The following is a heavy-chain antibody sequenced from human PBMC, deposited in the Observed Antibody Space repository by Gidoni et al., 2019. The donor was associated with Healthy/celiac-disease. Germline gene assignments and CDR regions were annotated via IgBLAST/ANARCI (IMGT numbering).Heavy chain of an antibody. D-gene: IGHD3-10*01. CDR2: IDPSDSYT. V-gene: IGHV5-10-1*03. CDR3: ARPLRDPSSERYYYGMDV. CDR1: GYSFTSSW. Sequence: EVQLVQSGAEVQKPGESLRISCNGSGYSFTSSWISWVRQMPGKGLEWMGRIDPSDSYTNYSPSFQGHVTISADKSISTAYLQWSSLKASDTAMYYCARPLRDPSSERYYYGMDVWGQGTTVTVSS. J-gene: IGHJ6*02.